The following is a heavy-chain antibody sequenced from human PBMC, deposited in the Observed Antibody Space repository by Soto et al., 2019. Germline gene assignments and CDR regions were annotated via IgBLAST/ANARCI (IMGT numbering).Heavy chain of an antibody. J-gene: IGHJ2*01. CDR1: GFTFSSYN. CDR3: ARRQEDYDLVTGYYMQYFDL. CDR2: ISSSSSYR. Sequence: EVQLVESGGGLVKPGGSLRLSCVASGFTFSSYNMNWVRQAPGKGLEWVSSISSSSSYRDYADSVKGRFTTSRDNAKNSLYLQMNSLRAEDTALYYCARRQEDYDLVTGYYMQYFDLWGRGTLVTVSS. V-gene: IGHV3-21*01. D-gene: IGHD3-9*01.